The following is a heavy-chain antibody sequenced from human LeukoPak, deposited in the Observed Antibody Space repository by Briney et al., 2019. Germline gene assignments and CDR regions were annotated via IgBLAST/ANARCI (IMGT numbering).Heavy chain of an antibody. J-gene: IGHJ4*02. Sequence: TGGSLRLSCAASGFTFDDYGMSRVRQAPGKGLEWVSGINWNGGSTGYADSVKGRFTISRDNAKNSLYLQMNSLRAEDTAVYYCARDVQVATIYPLDYWGQGTLVTVSS. CDR3: ARDVQVATIYPLDY. V-gene: IGHV3-20*04. CDR1: GFTFDDYG. D-gene: IGHD5-12*01. CDR2: INWNGGST.